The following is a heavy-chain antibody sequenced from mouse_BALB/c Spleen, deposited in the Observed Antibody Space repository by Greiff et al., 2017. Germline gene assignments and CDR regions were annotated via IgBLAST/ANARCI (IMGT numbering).Heavy chain of an antibody. J-gene: IGHJ3*01. V-gene: IGHV5-17*02. CDR1: GFTFSSFG. D-gene: IGHD2-4*01. Sequence: DVKLVESGGGLVQPGGSRKLSCAASGFTFSSFGMHWVRQAPEKGLEWVAYISSGSSTIYYADTVKGRFTISRDNPKNTLFLQMTSLRSEDTAMYYCAREGLRGDWFAYWGQGTLVTVSA. CDR3: AREGLRGDWFAY. CDR2: ISSGSSTI.